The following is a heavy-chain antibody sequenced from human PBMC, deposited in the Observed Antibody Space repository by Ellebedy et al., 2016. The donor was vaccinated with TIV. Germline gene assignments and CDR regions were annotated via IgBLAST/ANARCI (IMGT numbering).Heavy chain of an antibody. Sequence: GESLKISCAASGFTFSSYAMDWVRQAPGKGLEWVAVISYDGSNKYYADSVKGRFTISRDNSKNTLYLQMNSLRPEDTAVYYCARNNLELIYYYYGMDVWGQGTTVTVSS. CDR3: ARNNLELIYYYYGMDV. CDR1: GFTFSSYA. CDR2: ISYDGSNK. V-gene: IGHV3-30-3*01. D-gene: IGHD1-26*01. J-gene: IGHJ6*02.